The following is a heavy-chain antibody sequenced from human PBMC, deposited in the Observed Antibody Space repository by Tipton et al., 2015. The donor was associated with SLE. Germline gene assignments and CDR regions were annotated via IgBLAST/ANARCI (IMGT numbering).Heavy chain of an antibody. CDR3: VKDMDSFGSKSTLEY. D-gene: IGHD1-1*01. CDR1: HGSA. CDR2: ISWNGDST. V-gene: IGHV3-9*01. Sequence: HGSAMHWVRQVPGKGLEWVSGISWNGDSTHYADSVKGRFIISRNNARKSLFLQMNSLRPEDTALYYCVKDMDSFGSKSTLEYWGQGTLVTVSS. J-gene: IGHJ4*02.